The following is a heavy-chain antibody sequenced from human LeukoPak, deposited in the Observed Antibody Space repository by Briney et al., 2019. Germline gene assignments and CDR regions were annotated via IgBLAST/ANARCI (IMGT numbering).Heavy chain of an antibody. CDR1: SGSFSGYY. J-gene: IGHJ6*03. CDR3: ARTPLLVRMGYYYYYMDV. D-gene: IGHD2-8*01. Sequence: SETLSLTCAVYSGSFSGYYWSWIRQPPGKGLEWIGEINHSGSTNYNPSLKSRVTISVDTSKNQFSLKLSSVTAADTAMYYCARTPLLVRMGYYYYYMDVWDKGTTVTVSS. V-gene: IGHV4-34*01. CDR2: INHSGST.